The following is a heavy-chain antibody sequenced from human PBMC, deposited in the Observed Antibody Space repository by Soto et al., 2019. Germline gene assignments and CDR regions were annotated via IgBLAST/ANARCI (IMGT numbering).Heavy chain of an antibody. D-gene: IGHD6-19*01. Sequence: QGQLVQSGVEVKKPGASVKVSCKASGYSFTNYGITWVRQAPVQGFDWMCWIIAYNGNTNYAQKFQGRVTLTTDASTSTAYLELRSLRSDDTAVYYCARDRGVAPPVAGNTHYYYYMDVWGKGTTVTVSS. CDR3: ARDRGVAPPVAGNTHYYYYMDV. J-gene: IGHJ6*03. CDR1: GYSFTNYG. CDR2: IIAYNGNT. V-gene: IGHV1-18*01.